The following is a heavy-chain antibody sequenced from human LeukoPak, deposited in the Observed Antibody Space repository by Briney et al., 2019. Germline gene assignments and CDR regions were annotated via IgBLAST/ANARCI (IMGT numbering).Heavy chain of an antibody. CDR3: ARLVVLVDATRSRDVPFDY. J-gene: IGHJ4*02. CDR2: IYSGGNT. V-gene: IGHV3-53*01. Sequence: PGGSLRLSCAASGFSVSNTYMSWVRQAPGKGLEWVSIIYSGGNTYYADSVKGRFTISIDTSKNQFSLRLSSVTAADTAVFYCARLVVLVDATRSRDVPFDYWGQGTLVTVSS. D-gene: IGHD2-15*01. CDR1: GFSVSNTY.